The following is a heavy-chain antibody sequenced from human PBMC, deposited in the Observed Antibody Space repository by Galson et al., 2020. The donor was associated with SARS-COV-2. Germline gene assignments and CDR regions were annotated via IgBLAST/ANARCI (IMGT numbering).Heavy chain of an antibody. D-gene: IGHD3-10*01. CDR1: GGSFSGYY. CDR3: ASAHSITMVRGVITATVWFDP. Sequence: SETLSLTCAVYGGSFSGYYWSWIRQPPGKGLEWIGEINHSGSTNYNPSLKSRVTISVDTSKNQFSLKLSSVTAADTAVYYCASAHSITMVRGVITATVWFDPWGQGTLVTVSS. J-gene: IGHJ5*02. CDR2: INHSGST. V-gene: IGHV4-34*01.